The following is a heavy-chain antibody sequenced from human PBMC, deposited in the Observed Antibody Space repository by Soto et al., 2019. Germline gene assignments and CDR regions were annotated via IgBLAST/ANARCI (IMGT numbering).Heavy chain of an antibody. Sequence: SGTLSLTCTASGGSISSYYWSWIRQPPGKGLEWIGYIYYSGSTNYNPSLKSRVTISVDTSKNQFSLKLSSVTAADTAVYYCARVQGIAAAGDYYYYGMDVWGQGATVTVSS. CDR2: IYYSGST. V-gene: IGHV4-59*01. D-gene: IGHD6-13*01. CDR1: GGSISSYY. CDR3: ARVQGIAAAGDYYYYGMDV. J-gene: IGHJ6*02.